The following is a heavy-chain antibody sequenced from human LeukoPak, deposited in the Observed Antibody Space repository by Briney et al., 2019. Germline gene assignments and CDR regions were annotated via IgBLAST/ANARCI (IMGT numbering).Heavy chain of an antibody. D-gene: IGHD3-10*01. CDR1: GFTFRSYE. CDR3: ARGGGSGSYYFPSNYYYYYYGMDV. CDR2: ITSSGNTI. Sequence: GGSLRLSCAASGFTFRSYEMNWVRQAPGKGLEWVSYITSSGNTIYYADSVKGRFTISRDNAKNSLYLQMNSLRAEDTAVYYCARGGGSGSYYFPSNYYYYYYGMDVWGQGTTVTVSS. J-gene: IGHJ6*02. V-gene: IGHV3-48*03.